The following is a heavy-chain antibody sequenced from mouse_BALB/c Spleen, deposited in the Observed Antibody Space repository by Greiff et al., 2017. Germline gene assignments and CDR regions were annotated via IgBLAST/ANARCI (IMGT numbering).Heavy chain of an antibody. J-gene: IGHJ4*01. CDR3: ATERYDDGYYAMDY. V-gene: IGHV1S135*01. D-gene: IGHD2-14*01. Sequence: EVQVVESGPELVKPGASVKVSCKASGYSFTDYNMYWVKQSHGKSLEWIGYIDPYNGGTSYNQKFKGKATLTVDKSSSTAFMHLNSLTSEDSAVYYCATERYDDGYYAMDYWGQGTSVTVSS. CDR2: IDPYNGGT. CDR1: GYSFTDYN.